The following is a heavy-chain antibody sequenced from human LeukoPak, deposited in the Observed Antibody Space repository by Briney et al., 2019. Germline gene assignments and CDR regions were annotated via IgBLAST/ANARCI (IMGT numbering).Heavy chain of an antibody. J-gene: IGHJ4*02. CDR2: VPYSGNT. V-gene: IGHV4-59*01. Sequence: SETLSLTCIVSGDSITSYYWTWIRQPPGKGLEWIGFVPYSGNTNYNPSLKSRVTISLDTSRNQFSLKLNSVTAADTAVYYCARGVGSGYTDDWGQGTLVTVSS. D-gene: IGHD3-22*01. CDR1: GDSITSYY. CDR3: ARGVGSGYTDD.